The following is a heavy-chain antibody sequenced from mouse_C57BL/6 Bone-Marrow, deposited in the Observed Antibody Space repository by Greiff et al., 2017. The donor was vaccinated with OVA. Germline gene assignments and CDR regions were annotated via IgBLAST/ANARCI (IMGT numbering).Heavy chain of an antibody. CDR2: IYPGSGST. CDR1: GYTFTSYW. V-gene: IGHV1-55*01. CDR3: ARFYDGSSSWFAD. Sequence: QVQLQQPGAELVKPGASVKMSCKASGYTFTSYWITWVKQRPGQGLEWIGDIYPGSGSTNYNEKFKSKATLTVDTSTSTAYMQLSSPTSEDTAVYYSARFYDGSSSWFADWGQGTLVTVSA. D-gene: IGHD2-3*01. J-gene: IGHJ3*01.